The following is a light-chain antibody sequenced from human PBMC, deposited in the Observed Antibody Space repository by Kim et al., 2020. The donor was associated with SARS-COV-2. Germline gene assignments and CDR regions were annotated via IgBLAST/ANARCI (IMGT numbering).Light chain of an antibody. CDR3: QQYNNWPPT. CDR2: GAS. Sequence: SAGERVTLSCRARQSVSSNLAWYQQKPGQAPRLLIYGASTRATGIPARFSGSGSGTEFTLTISSLQSEDFAVYYCQQYNNWPPTFGQGTKVDIK. V-gene: IGKV3-15*01. CDR1: QSVSSN. J-gene: IGKJ1*01.